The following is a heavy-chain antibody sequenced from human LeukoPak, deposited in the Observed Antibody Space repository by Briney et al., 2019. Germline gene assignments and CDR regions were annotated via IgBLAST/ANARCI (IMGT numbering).Heavy chain of an antibody. J-gene: IGHJ4*02. Sequence: PGGSLRLSCAASGFMFDDYGMSWVRQAPGKGLEWVSGINWNGGRTGYADSVKGRFTISRDNAKNSLYLQMNSLRAEDTAVYYCAREGREGYNYPALDFWGQGTLVTVSS. CDR3: AREGREGYNYPALDF. CDR1: GFMFDDYG. V-gene: IGHV3-20*04. D-gene: IGHD5-24*01. CDR2: INWNGGRT.